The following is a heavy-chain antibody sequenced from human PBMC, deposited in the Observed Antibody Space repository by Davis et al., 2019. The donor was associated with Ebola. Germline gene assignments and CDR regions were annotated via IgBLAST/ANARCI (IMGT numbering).Heavy chain of an antibody. Sequence: GESLKISCAASGFTFSSYAMSWVRQAPGKGLEWVSLISGSGGSTYYADSVKGRFTISRDNSKNTLYLQMNSLRAEDTAVYYCAKAQWSGSYPALDYWGQGTLVTVSS. D-gene: IGHD3-3*01. CDR3: AKAQWSGSYPALDY. J-gene: IGHJ4*02. CDR1: GFTFSSYA. CDR2: ISGSGGST. V-gene: IGHV3-23*01.